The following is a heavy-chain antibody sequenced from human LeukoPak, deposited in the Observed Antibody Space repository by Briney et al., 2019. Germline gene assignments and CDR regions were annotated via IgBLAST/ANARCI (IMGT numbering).Heavy chain of an antibody. Sequence: GGSLRLSCAASGFTFSSYWMHWVRQAPGKGLAWVSRINSDGSSTSYADSVKGRFTISRDNAKNSLNLQMNSLRVEDTAVYYCARVRGSSLYFYYTDVWGKGTTVTVSS. D-gene: IGHD6-6*01. CDR1: GFTFSSYW. CDR3: ARVRGSSLYFYYTDV. V-gene: IGHV3-74*01. CDR2: INSDGSST. J-gene: IGHJ6*03.